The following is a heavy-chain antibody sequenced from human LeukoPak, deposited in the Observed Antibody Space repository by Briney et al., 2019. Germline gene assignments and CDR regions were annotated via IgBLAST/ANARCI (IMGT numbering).Heavy chain of an antibody. Sequence: GGSLRLSCAASGFTFSSYSMNWVRQAPGKGLEWVSSISSSSSYIYYADSVKGRFTISRDNAKNSLYLQMNSLRAEDTAVYYCAKAGAGIQLWSHIDYWGQGTLVTVSS. CDR2: ISSSSSYI. CDR3: AKAGAGIQLWSHIDY. D-gene: IGHD5-18*01. V-gene: IGHV3-21*04. CDR1: GFTFSSYS. J-gene: IGHJ4*02.